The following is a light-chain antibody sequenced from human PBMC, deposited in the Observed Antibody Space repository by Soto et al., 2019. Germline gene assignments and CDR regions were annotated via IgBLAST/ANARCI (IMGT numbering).Light chain of an antibody. Sequence: EMMLTQSPGTLSLSPGDRATLSCRASQIVRSNSLAWYQQKPGQPPRLLIYGASSRATGIPDRFSGSGSGTDFTLTISRLEPEDFAVYFCQQYGNSPRTFGQGTRLEIK. CDR3: QQYGNSPRT. J-gene: IGKJ5*01. CDR1: QIVRSNS. V-gene: IGKV3-20*01. CDR2: GAS.